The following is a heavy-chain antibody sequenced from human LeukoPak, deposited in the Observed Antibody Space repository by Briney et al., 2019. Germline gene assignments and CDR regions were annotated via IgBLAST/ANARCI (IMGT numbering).Heavy chain of an antibody. CDR2: ISGTGGRT. Sequence: GGSLRLSCAATGFTFSSYSMNWVRQAPGKGLEWVSSISGTGGRTYSADSVKGRFTISRDKSKNTLYLQMKNLRVEHTAVYYCAKGLHGGVGYGVDVWGQGTTVSVSS. D-gene: IGHD3-16*01. J-gene: IGHJ6*02. CDR3: AKGLHGGVGYGVDV. CDR1: GFTFSSYS. V-gene: IGHV3-23*01.